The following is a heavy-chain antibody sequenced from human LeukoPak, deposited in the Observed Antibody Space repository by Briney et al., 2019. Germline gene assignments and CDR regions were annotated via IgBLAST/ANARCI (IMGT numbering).Heavy chain of an antibody. Sequence: GGSLRLSCAASGFTFDDYAMHWVRQAPGKGLEWVSGISWNSGSIGYADSVKGRFTISRDNAKNSLYLQMNSLRAEDTALYYCAKEYSSRGGLGYYYYGMDVWGQGTTVTVSS. CDR2: ISWNSGSI. D-gene: IGHD6-13*01. CDR1: GFTFDDYA. V-gene: IGHV3-9*01. CDR3: AKEYSSRGGLGYYYYGMDV. J-gene: IGHJ6*02.